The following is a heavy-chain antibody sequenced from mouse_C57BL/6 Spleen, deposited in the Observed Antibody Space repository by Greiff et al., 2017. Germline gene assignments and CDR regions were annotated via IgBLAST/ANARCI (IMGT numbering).Heavy chain of an antibody. Sequence: QVQLQQPGAELVMPGASVKLSCKASGYTFTSYWMHWVKQRPGQGLEWIGEIDPSDSYTTYNQKFKGKSTLTLDKSSSTAYMQLSSLTSEDSAVYYCARPVVARGGFAYWGQGALVTVSA. J-gene: IGHJ3*01. CDR2: IDPSDSYT. CDR1: GYTFTSYW. D-gene: IGHD1-1*01. CDR3: ARPVVARGGFAY. V-gene: IGHV1-69*01.